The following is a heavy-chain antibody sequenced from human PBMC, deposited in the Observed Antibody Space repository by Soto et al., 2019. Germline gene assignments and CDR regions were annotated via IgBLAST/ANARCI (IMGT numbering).Heavy chain of an antibody. D-gene: IGHD1-26*01. Sequence: QVQLQQWGAGLLKPSETLSLTCAVYGGSFSGFYWSWIRQPPGKGLEWIGEISHSGSTNCNPYLKSRVTISVDTSKNQFSLKLSSVTAADTAVYYCARGRWEVRFDPWGQGTLVTVSS. CDR1: GGSFSGFY. V-gene: IGHV4-34*01. CDR2: ISHSGST. J-gene: IGHJ5*02. CDR3: ARGRWEVRFDP.